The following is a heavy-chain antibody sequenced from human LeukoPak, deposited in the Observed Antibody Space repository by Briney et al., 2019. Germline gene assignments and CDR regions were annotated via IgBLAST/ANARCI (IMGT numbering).Heavy chain of an antibody. J-gene: IGHJ4*02. D-gene: IGHD6-13*01. CDR1: GFTFSSYC. V-gene: IGHV3-53*01. Sequence: PGGSLRLFCGASGFTFSSYCMNWVRQAPGRGLVGVSVIYSGGSTYYADSVKGRFTISRDNSKNTLYLQMNSLRAEDTAVYCCARAGRQQLVGYDYWGQGTLVTVSS. CDR3: ARAGRQQLVGYDY. CDR2: IYSGGST.